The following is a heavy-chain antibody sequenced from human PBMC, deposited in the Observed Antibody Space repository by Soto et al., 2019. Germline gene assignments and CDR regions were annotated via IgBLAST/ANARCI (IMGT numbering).Heavy chain of an antibody. D-gene: IGHD2-2*01. V-gene: IGHV3-15*07. J-gene: IGHJ6*02. CDR1: GFTFSNAW. Sequence: GGSLRLSCAASGFTFSNAWMNWVRQAPGKGLEWVGRIKSKTDGGTTDYAAPVKGRFTISRDDSKNTLYLQMNSLKTEDTAVYYCTTDQENYFLDIVVVPAATTTYYYYYGMDVWGQGTTVTVSS. CDR2: IKSKTDGGTT. CDR3: TTDQENYFLDIVVVPAATTTYYYYYGMDV.